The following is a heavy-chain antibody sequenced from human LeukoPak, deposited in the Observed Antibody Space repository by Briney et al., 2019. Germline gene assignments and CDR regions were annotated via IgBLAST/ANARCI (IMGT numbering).Heavy chain of an antibody. CDR3: ARASYCSSTSCLGRPIDY. D-gene: IGHD2-2*01. Sequence: PSETLSLTCAVYGGSFSGYYWSWIRQPPGKGLEWIGEINHSGSTNYNPSLKSRATISVDTSKNQFSLKLSPVTAADTAVYYCARASYCSSTSCLGRPIDYWGQGTLVTVSS. CDR1: GGSFSGYY. V-gene: IGHV4-34*01. CDR2: INHSGST. J-gene: IGHJ4*02.